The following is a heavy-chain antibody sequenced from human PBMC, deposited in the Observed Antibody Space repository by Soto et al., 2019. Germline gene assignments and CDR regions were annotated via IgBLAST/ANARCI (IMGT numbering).Heavy chain of an antibody. V-gene: IGHV5-51*03. CDR2: IYPGDSDT. J-gene: IGHJ4*02. D-gene: IGHD5-12*01. CDR3: ARQDEGGWLPPSFDY. CDR1: GYSFTSHW. Sequence: EVQLVQSGAEVKKPGESLKISCKGSGYSFTSHWIGWVRQMPGKGLEWRGIIYPGDSDTRYSPSFQGQVTISADQSIGTAYLQWSSLKASDTAMYYCARQDEGGWLPPSFDYWGQGTLVTVSS.